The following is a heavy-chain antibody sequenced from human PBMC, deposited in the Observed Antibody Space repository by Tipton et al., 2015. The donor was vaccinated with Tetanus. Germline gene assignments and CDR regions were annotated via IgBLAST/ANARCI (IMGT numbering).Heavy chain of an antibody. D-gene: IGHD3-3*01. CDR3: ASSHYDFWSGYLSWFDP. CDR2: IYYSGST. CDR1: GGSISSYY. V-gene: IGHV4-59*08. J-gene: IGHJ5*02. Sequence: TLSLTCTVSGGSISSYYWSWIRQPPGKGLEWIGYIYYSGSTNYNPSLKSRVTISVDTSKNQFSLKLSSVTAADTAVYYCASSHYDFWSGYLSWFDPWGQGTLVTVSS.